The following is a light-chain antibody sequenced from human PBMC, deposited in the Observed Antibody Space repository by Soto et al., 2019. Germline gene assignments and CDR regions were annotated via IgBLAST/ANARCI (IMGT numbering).Light chain of an antibody. V-gene: IGKV1-9*01. CDR1: QGISSY. CDR3: QQLHSYPLT. Sequence: DIQLTQSPSFLSASVGDRVTITCRASQGISSYLAWYQQKPGKAPKLLIDAVSTLQSGVPSRFSGSGSGTEFTLTISSLQPEDFATYYCQQLHSYPLTFGGGTKVEIK. CDR2: AVS. J-gene: IGKJ4*01.